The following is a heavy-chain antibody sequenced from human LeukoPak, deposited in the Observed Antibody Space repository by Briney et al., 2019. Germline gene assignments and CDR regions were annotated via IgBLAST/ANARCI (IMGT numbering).Heavy chain of an antibody. CDR2: IYYSGST. D-gene: IGHD4-23*01. J-gene: IGHJ3*02. Sequence: SETLSLTCTVSGDSSSNSIYYWGWIRQPPGKGLEWIGYIYYSGSTNYNPSLKSRVTISVDTSKNQFSLKLSSVTAADTAVYYCARATDYGGNSHAFDIWGQGTMVTVSS. V-gene: IGHV4-61*05. CDR3: ARATDYGGNSHAFDI. CDR1: GDSSSNSIYY.